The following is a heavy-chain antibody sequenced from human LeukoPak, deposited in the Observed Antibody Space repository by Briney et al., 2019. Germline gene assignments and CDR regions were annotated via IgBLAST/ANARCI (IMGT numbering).Heavy chain of an antibody. J-gene: IGHJ4*02. CDR3: ARLPRVGATASYYFDY. D-gene: IGHD1-26*01. CDR2: IIPILGIA. Sequence: SVKVSCKASGGTFSSYAISWVRQAPGQGLEWMGRIIPILGIANYAQKFQGRVTITADKSTSTTYMELSSLRSEDTAVYYCARLPRVGATASYYFDYWGQGTLVTVSS. CDR1: GGTFSSYA. V-gene: IGHV1-69*04.